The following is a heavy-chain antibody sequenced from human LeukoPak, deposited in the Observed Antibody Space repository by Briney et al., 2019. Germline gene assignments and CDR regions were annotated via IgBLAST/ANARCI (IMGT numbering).Heavy chain of an antibody. CDR3: ARGTSAPLGDI. CDR1: GFIISSYA. V-gene: IGHV3-30-3*01. D-gene: IGHD2-8*02. J-gene: IGHJ3*02. CDR2: ISYDGSRE. Sequence: GGSLRLSCAASGFIISSYAMHWVRQAPGKGLEWVAVISYDGSREYYADSVKGRFTISRDNSKNTLYLQMSSLRAEDTAVYYCARGTSAPLGDIWGQGTMVTVSS.